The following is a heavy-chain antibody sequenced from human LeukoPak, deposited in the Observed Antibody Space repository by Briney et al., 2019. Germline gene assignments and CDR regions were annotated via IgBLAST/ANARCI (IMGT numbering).Heavy chain of an antibody. CDR2: IRYDGSNK. Sequence: AGGSLRLSCAASGFTLTTWGMTWVRQAPGKGLEWVAFIRYDGSNKYYADSVKGRFTISRDNSKNTLYLQMNSLRAEDTAVYYCAKDYLWGQGTLVTVSS. CDR3: AKDYL. CDR1: GFTLTTWG. V-gene: IGHV3-30*02. J-gene: IGHJ4*02. D-gene: IGHD3-16*02.